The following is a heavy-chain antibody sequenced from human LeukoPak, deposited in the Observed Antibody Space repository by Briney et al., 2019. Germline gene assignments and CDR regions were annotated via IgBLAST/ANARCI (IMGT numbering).Heavy chain of an antibody. Sequence: KPSETLSLTCTVSPGSINRFYWNWIRQSPGKGLEWIGYIHHSGSTKYNPSLQSRVTMSMDTSKNQVSLKLSSVSAADSAVYSCATNTGSYFAWFDYWGQGTLVTVSS. CDR1: PGSINRFY. CDR2: IHHSGST. CDR3: ATNTGSYFAWFDY. D-gene: IGHD1-26*01. J-gene: IGHJ4*02. V-gene: IGHV4-59*03.